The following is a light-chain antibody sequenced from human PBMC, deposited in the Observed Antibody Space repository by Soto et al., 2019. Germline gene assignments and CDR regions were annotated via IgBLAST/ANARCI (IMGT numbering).Light chain of an antibody. CDR3: ATWASSLSIAV. V-gene: IGLV1-51*02. Sequence: QSVLTQPPSVSAAPGQRVTISCSGSTSNIGYNFVSWYHQFPGAAPKLLIFENDKRASGTPDRFSGSKSGTSGTLAITGLQTGDEADYYCATWASSLSIAVFGGGTKLTVL. CDR1: TSNIGYNF. CDR2: END. J-gene: IGLJ2*01.